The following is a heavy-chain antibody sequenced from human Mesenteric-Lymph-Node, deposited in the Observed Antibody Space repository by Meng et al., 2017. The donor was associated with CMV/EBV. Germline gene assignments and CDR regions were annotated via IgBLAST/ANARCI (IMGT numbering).Heavy chain of an antibody. V-gene: IGHV4-59*01. CDR2: IYYSGST. CDR1: GGSISSYY. CDR3: ARYSSGLRPYAFDI. Sequence: SETLSLTCTVSGGSISSYYWSWIRQPPGKGLEWIGYIYYSGSTNYNPSLKSRVTISVDTSKNQFSLKLSSVTAADTAVYYCARYSSGLRPYAFDIWGQGTMVTVSS. J-gene: IGHJ3*02. D-gene: IGHD6-19*01.